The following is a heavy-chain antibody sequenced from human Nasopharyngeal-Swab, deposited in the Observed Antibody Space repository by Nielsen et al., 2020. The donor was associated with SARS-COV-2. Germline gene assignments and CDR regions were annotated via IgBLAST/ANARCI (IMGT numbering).Heavy chain of an antibody. CDR1: GFIFSGSA. CDR2: IGDKDHNYAT. V-gene: IGHV3-73*01. CDR3: TTDYYFDY. J-gene: IGHJ4*02. Sequence: GGSLRLSCAASGFIFSGSAMHWVRQAAGKGWEWVGRIGDKDHNYATTYGAAVKGRFTISRDDSKNTAFLQMDSLKTEDTALYYCTTDYYFDYWGQGTLVTVSS.